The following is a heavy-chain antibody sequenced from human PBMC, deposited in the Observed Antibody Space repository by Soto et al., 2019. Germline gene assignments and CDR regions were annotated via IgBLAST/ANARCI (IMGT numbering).Heavy chain of an antibody. CDR1: GYSFPSDW. CDR3: ARIPHSTTSYSLPSGGMDV. D-gene: IGHD2-2*01. Sequence: PGESLKISCKGSGYSFPSDWIGWVRQMPGKGLEWMGSIYPADSDTRYSPAFQGQVTISADKSIRTAYLQWSSLKASDTATYYCARIPHSTTSYSLPSGGMDVWGQGTTVTVSS. V-gene: IGHV5-51*01. J-gene: IGHJ6*02. CDR2: IYPADSDT.